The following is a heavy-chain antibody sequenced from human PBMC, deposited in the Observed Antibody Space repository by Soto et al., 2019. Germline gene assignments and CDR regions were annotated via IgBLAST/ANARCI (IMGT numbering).Heavy chain of an antibody. J-gene: IGHJ3*02. V-gene: IGHV4-59*01. CDR2: IYYSGST. Sequence: SETLSLTCTVSGGSISSYYWSWIRQPPGKGLEWIGSIYYSGSTNYNPSLKSRVTISVDTSKNQFSLKLSSVTAADTAVYYCARAGSQYYGSGSPGCDCFEIWGQGTRVTVSS. CDR3: ARAGSQYYGSGSPGCDCFEI. CDR1: GGSISSYY. D-gene: IGHD3-10*01.